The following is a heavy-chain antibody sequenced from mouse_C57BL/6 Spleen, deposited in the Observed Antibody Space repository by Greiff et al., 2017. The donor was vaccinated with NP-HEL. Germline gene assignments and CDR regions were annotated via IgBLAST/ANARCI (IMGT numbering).Heavy chain of an antibody. CDR1: GYTFTSYW. V-gene: IGHV1-50*01. CDR2: IDPADSYT. CDR3: ASNYYGSSYRDY. D-gene: IGHD1-1*01. J-gene: IGHJ2*01. Sequence: QVQLQQSGAELVKPGASVKLSCKASGYTFTSYWMQWVKQRPGQGLEWIGEIDPADSYTNYNQKFKGKATLTVDTSSSTAYMQLSSLTSEDSAVYYCASNYYGSSYRDYWGQGTTLTVSS.